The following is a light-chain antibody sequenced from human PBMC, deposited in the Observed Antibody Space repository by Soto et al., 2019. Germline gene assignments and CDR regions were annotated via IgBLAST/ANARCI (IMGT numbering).Light chain of an antibody. Sequence: DVVMTQSPLSLPVTLGQPASISCRSSQSPLYRDGNTYLSWFQQRPGQSPRRLIYKVYNRESGVQDRFSGSGSGNDFTMKIRRVEDEDVGVYYCMKGTHWQWTCGQGTKGDIK. CDR1: QSPLYRDGNTY. V-gene: IGKV2-30*01. CDR3: MKGTHWQWT. J-gene: IGKJ1*01. CDR2: KVY.